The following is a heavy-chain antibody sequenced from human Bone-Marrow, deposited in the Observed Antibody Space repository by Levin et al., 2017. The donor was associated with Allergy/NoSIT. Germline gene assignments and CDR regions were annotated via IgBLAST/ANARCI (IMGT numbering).Heavy chain of an antibody. D-gene: IGHD1-1*01. CDR2: IYWDDDK. CDR1: GFSLNTGGVS. CDR3: AHLGNYNCGFIGGIDS. Sequence: SGPTLVKPTQTLTLTCTFSGFSLNTGGVSVAWIRQPPGKALEWVAHIYWDDDKRYSPSLKSRVSIIKDTSNNQVVLTMTNMDPVDTATSYCAHLGNYNCGFIGGIDSWGQGTLVVVSS. J-gene: IGHJ4*02. V-gene: IGHV2-5*02.